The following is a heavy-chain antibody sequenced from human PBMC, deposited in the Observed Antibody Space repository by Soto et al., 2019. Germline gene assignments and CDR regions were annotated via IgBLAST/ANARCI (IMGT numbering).Heavy chain of an antibody. CDR2: ISGSGGST. D-gene: IGHD3-22*01. Sequence: PGGSLRLSCAASGFTFSSYAMSWVRQAPGKGLEWVSAISGSGGSTYYADSVKGRFTISRDNSKNTLYLQMNSLRAEDTAVYYCAKGRSDYDSSGYYYFDDWGQGTLVTVAS. CDR3: AKGRSDYDSSGYYYFDD. V-gene: IGHV3-23*01. CDR1: GFTFSSYA. J-gene: IGHJ4*02.